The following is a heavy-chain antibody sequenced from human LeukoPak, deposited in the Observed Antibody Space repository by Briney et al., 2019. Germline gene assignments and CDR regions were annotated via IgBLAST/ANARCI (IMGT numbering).Heavy chain of an antibody. Sequence: GGSLRLSCAAPGFTFSDSAMHWVRQASGKGLEWVGRIRSKANSYATVYAASVKGRFTISRDDSKNTAYLQMNSLKTEDTAVYYCTSIVEDGVSLFDYWGQGTLVTVSS. V-gene: IGHV3-73*01. J-gene: IGHJ4*02. CDR2: IRSKANSYAT. D-gene: IGHD2-8*01. CDR3: TSIVEDGVSLFDY. CDR1: GFTFSDSA.